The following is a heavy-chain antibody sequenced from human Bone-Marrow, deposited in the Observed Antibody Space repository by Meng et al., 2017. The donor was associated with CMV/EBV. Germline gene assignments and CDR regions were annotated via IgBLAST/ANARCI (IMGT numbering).Heavy chain of an antibody. Sequence: ASVKVSCKASTYTFIDHHIHWVRQAPGQGLEWMGWINPNSGGTNYAQKFQGRVTMTRDTSISTAYMELSRLRSDDTAVYYCARSDRNYCTNGVCYKYWGQGTLVTVSS. CDR3: ARSDRNYCTNGVCYKY. CDR2: INPNSGGT. J-gene: IGHJ4*02. D-gene: IGHD2-8*01. V-gene: IGHV1-2*02. CDR1: TYTFIDHH.